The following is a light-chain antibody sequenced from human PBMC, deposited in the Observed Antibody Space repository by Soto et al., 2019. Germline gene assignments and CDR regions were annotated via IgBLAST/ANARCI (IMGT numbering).Light chain of an antibody. CDR3: FQTYSLPVA. J-gene: IGKJ4*01. Sequence: DLQVTQSPSSLSASVGDRVTITCRASQSIGSHLNWYQQKPGTAPNLLIYGASSLQGGVPSRFSGSGSGTDFSLTISSLQPEDFATYYCFQTYSLPVAFGGGTKVEIK. V-gene: IGKV1-39*01. CDR1: QSIGSH. CDR2: GAS.